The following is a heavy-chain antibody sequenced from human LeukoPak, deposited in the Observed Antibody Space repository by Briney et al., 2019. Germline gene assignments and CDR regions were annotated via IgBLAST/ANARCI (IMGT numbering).Heavy chain of an antibody. D-gene: IGHD3-22*01. Sequence: KAGGSLRLSCAASTFTFSSYNMNWVRQAPGKGLEWVSSISSSSYIYYADSVKGRFTISRDNAKNSLYLQMNSLRAEDTAVYYCARDLTSYYYDSSGYYYVNYFDYWGQGTLVTVSS. J-gene: IGHJ4*02. V-gene: IGHV3-21*01. CDR1: TFTFSSYN. CDR3: ARDLTSYYYDSSGYYYVNYFDY. CDR2: ISSSSYI.